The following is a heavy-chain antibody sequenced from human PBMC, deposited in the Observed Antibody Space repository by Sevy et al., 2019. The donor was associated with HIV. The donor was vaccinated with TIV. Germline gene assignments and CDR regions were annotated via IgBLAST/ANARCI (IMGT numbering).Heavy chain of an antibody. CDR2: VHYRGST. CDR1: VSSGPISTSNSY. CDR3: ARHDGVDPDWFDS. Sequence: SETLSLSCTVSVSSGPISTSNSYWGWIRQPPGKGLEWVGSVHYRGSTYYHPSLKSRITISIHTSRNLLSLELKSVTAADTAFDFCARHDGVDPDWFDSWGRGILVTVSS. V-gene: IGHV4-39*01. D-gene: IGHD4-17*01. J-gene: IGHJ5*01.